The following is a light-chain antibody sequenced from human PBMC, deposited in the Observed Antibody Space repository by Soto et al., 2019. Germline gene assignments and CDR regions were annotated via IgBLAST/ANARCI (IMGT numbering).Light chain of an antibody. CDR2: EVS. CDR1: SSDVGGYNF. Sequence: QSVLTQPPSASGSPGQSVTISCTGTSSDVGGYNFVSWYQQHPGKAPKLIIYEVSKRPSGVPDRFSGSKSGNTASLTVSGLQAEDEAEYFCSSYGGSNDYVFGTGTKVTVL. CDR3: SSYGGSNDYV. V-gene: IGLV2-8*01. J-gene: IGLJ1*01.